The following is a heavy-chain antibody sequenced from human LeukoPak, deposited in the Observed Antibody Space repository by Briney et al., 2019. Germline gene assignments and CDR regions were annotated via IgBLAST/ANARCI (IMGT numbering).Heavy chain of an antibody. CDR2: ISGSGGSR. CDR3: AKAPVTTCRGAYCYPFDY. CDR1: GFTFSSYE. V-gene: IGHV3-23*01. J-gene: IGHJ4*02. Sequence: GGSLRLSCAASGFTFSSYEMNWVRQAPGKGLEWVSGISGSGGSRFYTDSVKGRFTISRDSSKNTLFLQMNRLRPEDAAVYYCAKAPVTTCRGAYCYPFDYWGQGTLVTVSS. D-gene: IGHD2-21*01.